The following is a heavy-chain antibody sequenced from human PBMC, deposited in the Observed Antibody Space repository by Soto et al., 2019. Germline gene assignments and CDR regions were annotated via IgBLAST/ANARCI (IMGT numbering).Heavy chain of an antibody. CDR3: ASAGAYCGGDCPP. D-gene: IGHD2-21*02. CDR2: IIPIFGTA. J-gene: IGHJ5*02. CDR1: GGTFSSYA. Sequence: SVKVSCKASGGTFSSYAISWVRQAPGQGLEWMGGIIPIFGTANYAQKFQGRVTITADESTSTAYVELSSLRSEDTAVYYCASAGAYCGGDCPPWGQGTLVTVSS. V-gene: IGHV1-69*13.